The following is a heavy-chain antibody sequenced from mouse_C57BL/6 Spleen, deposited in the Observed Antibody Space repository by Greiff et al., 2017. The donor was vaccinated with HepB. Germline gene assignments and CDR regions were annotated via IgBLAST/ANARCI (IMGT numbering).Heavy chain of an antibody. CDR2: ISDGGSYT. Sequence: EVHLVESGGGLVKPGGSLKLSCAASGFTFSSYAMSWVRQTPEKRLEWVATISDGGSYTYYPDNVKGRFTISRDNAKNNLYLQMSHLKSEDTAMYYCARDASGSYYFDYWGQGTTLTVSS. D-gene: IGHD6-1*01. V-gene: IGHV5-4*01. CDR3: ARDASGSYYFDY. J-gene: IGHJ2*01. CDR1: GFTFSSYA.